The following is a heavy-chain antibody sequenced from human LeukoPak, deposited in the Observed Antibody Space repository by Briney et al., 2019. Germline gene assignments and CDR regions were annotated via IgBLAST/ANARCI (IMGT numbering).Heavy chain of an antibody. V-gene: IGHV1-18*04. Sequence: GASVNVSCKGSGSSFTSHGIIWVRQAPGHGLEWLGWMSSYNGNVHYAQKFEDRVTMTTYTSTSTAYLDLTSLRSDDTAVYYCARDRSDYGGNDYRGQGTLVTVSS. CDR1: GSSFTSHG. CDR2: MSSYNGNV. CDR3: ARDRSDYGGNDY. D-gene: IGHD4-23*01. J-gene: IGHJ4*02.